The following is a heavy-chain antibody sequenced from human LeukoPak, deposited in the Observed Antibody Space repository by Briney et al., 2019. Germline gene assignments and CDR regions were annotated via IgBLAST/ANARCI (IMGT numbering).Heavy chain of an antibody. Sequence: ASVKVSCKASGDTLTGYYIHWVRQAPGQGLEWMGWINPNSGDTSYAQHLQGRVTMTRDTSISTAYMELSRLRSDDTAVYYCATSSYSSLPSFYWGQGTLVTVSS. V-gene: IGHV1-2*02. D-gene: IGHD6-13*01. CDR3: ATSSYSSLPSFY. J-gene: IGHJ4*02. CDR2: INPNSGDT. CDR1: GDTLTGYY.